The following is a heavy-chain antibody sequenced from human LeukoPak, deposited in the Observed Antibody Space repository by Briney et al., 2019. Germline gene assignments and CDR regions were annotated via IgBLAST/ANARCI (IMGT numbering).Heavy chain of an antibody. Sequence: PSETLSLTCTVSGDSITPYHWSWIRQPAGKGLEWIGRIYTSGSGNTNYNPSLKSRVTMSLDTSKNQFSLKLSSVTAADTAVYYCARRAKATTMIVVVTYFDYWGQGTLVTVSS. D-gene: IGHD3-22*01. CDR1: GDSITPYH. V-gene: IGHV4-4*07. CDR2: IYTSGSGNT. J-gene: IGHJ4*02. CDR3: ARRAKATTMIVVVTYFDY.